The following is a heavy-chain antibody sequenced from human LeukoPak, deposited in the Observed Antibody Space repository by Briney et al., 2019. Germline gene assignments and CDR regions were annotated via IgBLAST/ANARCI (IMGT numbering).Heavy chain of an antibody. D-gene: IGHD3-10*01. CDR3: ARDVMVRGDYYYGMDV. CDR1: GGSITRSASC. CDR2: IYYSGST. J-gene: IGHJ6*04. V-gene: IGHV4-30-4*01. Sequence: PSQTLSLTCTVTGGSITRSASCWSWIRQPPGKGLEWIGYIYYSGSTYYNPSLKSRVTISVDTSKNQFSLKLNSVTAADTAVYYCARDVMVRGDYYYGMDVWGKGTTVTVSS.